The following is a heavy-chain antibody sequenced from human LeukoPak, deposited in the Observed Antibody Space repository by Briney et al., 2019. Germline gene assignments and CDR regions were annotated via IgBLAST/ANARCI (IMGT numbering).Heavy chain of an antibody. CDR3: ARDSLAGGDYYYGMDV. CDR2: INHSGNT. D-gene: IGHD1-26*01. J-gene: IGHJ6*02. V-gene: IGHV4-34*01. Sequence: SETLSLTCAVYGGSFSGYYWSWIRQPPGKGLEWIGEINHSGNTNYNPSLKSRVTISVDTSKNQFSLKLSSVTAADTAVYYCARDSLAGGDYYYGMDVWGQGTTVTVSS. CDR1: GGSFSGYY.